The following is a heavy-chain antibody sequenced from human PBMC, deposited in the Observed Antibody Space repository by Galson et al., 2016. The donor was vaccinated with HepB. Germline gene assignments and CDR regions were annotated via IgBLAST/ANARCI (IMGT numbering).Heavy chain of an antibody. CDR3: ARAGGLNENFYFDY. CDR2: TYYRSNYYN. V-gene: IGHV6-1*01. J-gene: IGHJ4*03. D-gene: IGHD1-1*01. CDR1: GDSVSSNSGA. Sequence: CAISGDSVSSNSGAWNWIRQSPSRGLEWLGRTYYRSNYYNDYAVSVRSRITINPDTSKNHFSLLLTSVTPEDTAVYYCARAGGLNENFYFDYWGQGTMVIVSS.